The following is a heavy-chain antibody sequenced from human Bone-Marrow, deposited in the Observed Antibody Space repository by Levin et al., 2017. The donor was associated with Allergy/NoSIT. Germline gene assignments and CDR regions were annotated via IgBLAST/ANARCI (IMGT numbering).Heavy chain of an antibody. V-gene: IGHV3-53*01. Sequence: SCEASGFTVSSNYMSWVRQAPGKGPEWVSVIYSGGSTYYADSVKGRFTISRDNSKNTLYLQMNSLRAEDTAVYYCARGWFGELLSHWGQGTLVTVSS. CDR3: ARGWFGELLSH. CDR2: IYSGGST. D-gene: IGHD3-10*01. CDR1: GFTVSSNY. J-gene: IGHJ4*02.